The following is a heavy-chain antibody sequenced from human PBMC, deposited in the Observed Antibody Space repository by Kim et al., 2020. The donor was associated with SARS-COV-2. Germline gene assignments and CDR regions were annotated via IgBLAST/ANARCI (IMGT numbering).Heavy chain of an antibody. CDR1: GFTFGDYV. D-gene: IGHD2-21*01. CDR3: TRHSATSAFDI. J-gene: IGHJ3*02. V-gene: IGHV3-49*04. Sequence: GGSLRLSCTTSGFTFGDYVMSWVRQAPGKGLEWVGFIKSKAYGGTTEYAASVKGRFTISRDDSKSIAYLQMNSLKIEDTAVYYCTRHSATSAFDIWGQGTMVTVSS. CDR2: IKSKAYGGTT.